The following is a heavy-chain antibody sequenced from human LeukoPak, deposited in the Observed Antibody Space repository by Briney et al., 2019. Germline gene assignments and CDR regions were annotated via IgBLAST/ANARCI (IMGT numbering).Heavy chain of an antibody. V-gene: IGHV4-59*01. CDR2: FYNSGRS. CDR1: GGSISSYY. J-gene: IGHJ4*02. CDR3: TRGAGWLIDY. D-gene: IGHD3-16*01. Sequence: PSETLSLTCTVSGGSISSYYWSWIRQPPGEGLEWIGYFYNSGRSTYNPSLKSRVTISADTSKNHFSLKLNSVTTADTAVYYCTRGAGWLIDYWGQGILVTVSS.